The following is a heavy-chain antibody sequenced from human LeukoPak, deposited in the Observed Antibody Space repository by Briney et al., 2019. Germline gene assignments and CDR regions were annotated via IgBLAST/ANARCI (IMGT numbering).Heavy chain of an antibody. D-gene: IGHD2/OR15-2a*01. CDR2: IDPSGDTI. J-gene: IGHJ4*02. CDR1: GFTFSDYY. CDR3: ARYRGDRTTWPYFFDY. Sequence: GGSLGLSCVASGFTFSDYYMSWIRQSPEKGLERVSYIDPSGDTISYADSVKGRFTISRDNAKNSLYLRMNALRAEDTAVYYCARYRGDRTTWPYFFDYWGQGTLVTVSS. V-gene: IGHV3-11*04.